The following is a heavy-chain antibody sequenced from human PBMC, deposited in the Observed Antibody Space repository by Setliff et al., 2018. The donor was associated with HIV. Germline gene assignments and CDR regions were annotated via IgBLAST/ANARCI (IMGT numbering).Heavy chain of an antibody. J-gene: IGHJ4*02. CDR1: GFSFSDAW. CDR3: TADLASSSAYAHDY. V-gene: IGHV3-15*01. Sequence: LRLSCAASGFSFSDAWMSWVRQTPGKGLEWVARIKSRGSGETTNYAAPVKDKFTISRDDSRETLFLHLNSLETEDTAVYYCTADLASSSAYAHDYWGQGALVTVSS. CDR2: IKSRGSGETT. D-gene: IGHD2-2*01.